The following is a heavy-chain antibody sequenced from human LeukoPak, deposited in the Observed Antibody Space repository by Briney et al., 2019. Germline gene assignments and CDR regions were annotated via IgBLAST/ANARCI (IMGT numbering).Heavy chain of an antibody. V-gene: IGHV1-46*02. CDR2: INPRDGTT. CDR1: GHTFNNHF. Sequence: GASVTVSCKSSGHTFNNHFIHWVRQAPGQGLEWMGMINPRDGTTRTLQKFQGRVTMTRDTSTSTLYMGPSSLRSEDTATYFCARGADQEFDFWGQGTLVTVSS. J-gene: IGHJ4*02. CDR3: ARGADQEFDF.